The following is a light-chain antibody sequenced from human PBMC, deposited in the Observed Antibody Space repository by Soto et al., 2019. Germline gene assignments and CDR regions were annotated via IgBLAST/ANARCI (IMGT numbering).Light chain of an antibody. CDR2: DVS. J-gene: IGLJ1*01. CDR3: TSYTTDTTRQLV. CDR1: SSDVGGYNY. V-gene: IGLV2-14*03. Sequence: QSALTQPASVSGSPGPSITISCTGTSSDVGGYNYVSWYQHHPGKAPKLIIYDVSNRPSGVSIRFSASKSDNTASLTISGLQPEDEADYHSTSYTTDTTRQLVFGTGTKVTDL.